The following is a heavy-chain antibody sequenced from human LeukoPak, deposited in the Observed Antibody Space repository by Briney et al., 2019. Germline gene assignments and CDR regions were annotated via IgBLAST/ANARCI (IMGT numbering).Heavy chain of an antibody. CDR1: GFTFSGHG. V-gene: IGHV3-21*01. J-gene: IGHJ4*02. CDR2: ISSSSSYI. Sequence: GGSLRLSCAASGFTFSGHGMHWVRQAPGKGLEWVSSISSSSSYIYYADSVKGRFTISRDNAKNSLYLQMNSLRAEDTAVYYCASGRNFDYWGQGTLVTVSS. CDR3: ASGRNFDY.